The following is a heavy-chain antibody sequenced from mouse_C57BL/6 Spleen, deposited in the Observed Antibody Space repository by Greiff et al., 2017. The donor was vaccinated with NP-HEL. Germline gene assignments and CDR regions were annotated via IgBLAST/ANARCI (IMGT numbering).Heavy chain of an antibody. CDR2: IDPSDSYT. CDR3: ARSPFTTVVAKNYFDY. V-gene: IGHV1-50*01. J-gene: IGHJ2*01. Sequence: QVQLQQPGAELVKPGASVKLSCKASGYTFTSYWMQWVKQRPGQGLEWIGEIDPSDSYTNYNQKFKGKATLTVDTSSSTAYMQLSSLTSEDSAVYYCARSPFTTVVAKNYFDYWGQGTTLTVSS. D-gene: IGHD1-1*01. CDR1: GYTFTSYW.